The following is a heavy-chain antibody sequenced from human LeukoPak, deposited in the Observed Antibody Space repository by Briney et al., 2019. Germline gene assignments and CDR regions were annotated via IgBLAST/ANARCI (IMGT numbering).Heavy chain of an antibody. D-gene: IGHD3-22*01. CDR2: IYYSGST. CDR3: ARGDSSGYYSGAFDI. J-gene: IGHJ3*02. V-gene: IGHV4-59*01. Sequence: SETLSLTCTVSGGSISSYYWSWIRQPAGKGLEWIGYIYYSGSTNYNPSLKSRVTISVDTSKNQFSLKLSSVTAADTAVYYCARGDSSGYYSGAFDIWGQGTMVTVSS. CDR1: GGSISSYY.